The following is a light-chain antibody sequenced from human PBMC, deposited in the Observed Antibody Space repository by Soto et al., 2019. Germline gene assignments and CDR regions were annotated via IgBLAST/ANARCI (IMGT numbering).Light chain of an antibody. J-gene: IGKJ4*01. V-gene: IGKV1-12*01. CDR3: QKYNSAPLT. CDR2: SAS. Sequence: EIQMIQNPSSGSASVGGIDTITRRASQGISKWLAWYQQKPGKGPNLLIYSASTLQRGVPSRFSGSGSGTDFTLTISSLQPEDFGTYYCQKYNSAPLTFGGGTKVDIK. CDR1: QGISKW.